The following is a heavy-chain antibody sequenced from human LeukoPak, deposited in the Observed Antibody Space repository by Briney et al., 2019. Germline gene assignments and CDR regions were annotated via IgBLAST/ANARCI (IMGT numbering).Heavy chain of an antibody. CDR1: GYTFTSYA. J-gene: IGHJ4*02. D-gene: IGHD2-15*01. Sequence: ASVKVSCKASGYTFTSYAMRWVRQAPGQRLEWMGWINAGNGNTKYSQKFQGRVTITRDTSASTAYMELSSLRSEDTAVYYCARGTGSAGGTWSDYWGQGTLVTVSS. V-gene: IGHV1-3*01. CDR2: INAGNGNT. CDR3: ARGTGSAGGTWSDY.